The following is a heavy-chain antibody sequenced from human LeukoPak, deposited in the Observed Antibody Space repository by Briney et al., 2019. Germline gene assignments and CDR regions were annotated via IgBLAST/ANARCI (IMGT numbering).Heavy chain of an antibody. CDR3: ARDSYGMDV. Sequence: GGSLRLSCAASGVTFITYAMHWVRQAPGRGLEWVAFVSYDGSNKYYADSVKGRFTISRDNSKNTLCLQMNSLRPEDTAVYHCARDSYGMDVWGQGTTVTVSS. CDR2: VSYDGSNK. V-gene: IGHV3-30-3*01. CDR1: GVTFITYA. J-gene: IGHJ6*02.